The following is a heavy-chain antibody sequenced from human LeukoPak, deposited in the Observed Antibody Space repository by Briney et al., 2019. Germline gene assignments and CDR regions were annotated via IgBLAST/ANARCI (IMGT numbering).Heavy chain of an antibody. CDR3: ARVNINNWHSCDY. D-gene: IGHD1-1*01. CDR1: GGSISSNNW. CDR2: IYHSGSP. J-gene: IGHJ4*02. V-gene: IGHV4-4*02. Sequence: SETLSLTCAVSGGSISSNNWWGWVRPPPGKGLEWIGEIYHSGSPNYNPSLKSRVTISVDKSRNHFSLNLSSVTTADTAVYYCARVNINNWHSCDYWGQGTLVTVSS.